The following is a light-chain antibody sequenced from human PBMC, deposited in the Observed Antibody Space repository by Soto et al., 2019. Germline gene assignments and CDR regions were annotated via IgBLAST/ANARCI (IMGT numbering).Light chain of an antibody. Sequence: DIHMTQSPSTLSASVGDRVTITCRASQSISSWLAWYKQKPGKAPKLLIYDASILESGVPSRFSGVGSGTDFTLTISSLQPDDFANYYCQQYNSYSSTFGQGTKVDI. V-gene: IGKV1-5*01. CDR1: QSISSW. J-gene: IGKJ1*01. CDR3: QQYNSYSST. CDR2: DAS.